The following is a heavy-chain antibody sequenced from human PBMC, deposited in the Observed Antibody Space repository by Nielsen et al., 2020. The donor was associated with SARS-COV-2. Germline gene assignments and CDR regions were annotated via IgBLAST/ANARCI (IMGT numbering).Heavy chain of an antibody. CDR3: ARWYYYGSGSNRPYYYGMDV. CDR2: IYSGGST. J-gene: IGHJ6*02. D-gene: IGHD3-10*01. V-gene: IGHV3-66*01. CDR1: GFTVSSNY. Sequence: GESLKISCAASGFTVSSNYMSWVRQAPGKGLEWVSVIYSGGSTYYAASVKGRFTISRDNSKNKLYLQMNSLRAEDTAVYYCARWYYYGSGSNRPYYYGMDVWGQGTTVTVSS.